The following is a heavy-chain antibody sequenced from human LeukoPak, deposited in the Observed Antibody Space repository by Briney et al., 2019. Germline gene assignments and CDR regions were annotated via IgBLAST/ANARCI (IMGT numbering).Heavy chain of an antibody. D-gene: IGHD3-16*02. CDR2: INQDGSEK. Sequence: GASLRLSCAASGFTFSSYAMSWVRQAPGKGLEWVANINQDGSEKYYVDSVKGRFTISRDNAKNSLYLQMNSLRAEDTAVYYCAATLDPFDYWGQGTLVTVSS. CDR3: AATLDPFDY. CDR1: GFTFSSYA. V-gene: IGHV3-7*03. J-gene: IGHJ4*02.